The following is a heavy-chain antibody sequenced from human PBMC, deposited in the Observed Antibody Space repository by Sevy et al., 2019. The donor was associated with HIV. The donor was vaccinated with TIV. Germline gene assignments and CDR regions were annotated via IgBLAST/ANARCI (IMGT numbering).Heavy chain of an antibody. J-gene: IGHJ4*02. CDR2: INPNGGST. CDR1: GYTFIYYY. Sequence: ASVKVYCKASGYTFIYYYMLWVRQAPGQGLEWMGIINPNGGSTSYAQKFQGRLTMTRDTSTSTVYMQLSSLRSEDTAVYYCARGDMYVGGTNLNYWGQGTLVTVSS. V-gene: IGHV1-46*01. D-gene: IGHD6-19*01. CDR3: ARGDMYVGGTNLNY.